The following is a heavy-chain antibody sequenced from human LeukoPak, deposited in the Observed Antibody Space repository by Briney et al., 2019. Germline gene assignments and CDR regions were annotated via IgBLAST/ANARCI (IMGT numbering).Heavy chain of an antibody. CDR1: GYTFTVYY. CDR3: AREAITIFGVVRTQTTTSPHRFDP. Sequence: ASVTVSSKASGYTFTVYYMHWVPQAPGQGGEWMGWINPNRGGTKYAQKLQGRVTMTRDTSISTAYMELSRLRSDDTAVYYCAREAITIFGVVRTQTTTSPHRFDPWRQGSVVTVSS. J-gene: IGHJ5*02. V-gene: IGHV1-2*02. CDR2: INPNRGGT. D-gene: IGHD3-3*01.